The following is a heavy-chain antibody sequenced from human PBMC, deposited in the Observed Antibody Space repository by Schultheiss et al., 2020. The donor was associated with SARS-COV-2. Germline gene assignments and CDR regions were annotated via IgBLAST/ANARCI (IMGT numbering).Heavy chain of an antibody. CDR3: ARDRRYYGWFDP. CDR2: MSNDGSIT. Sequence: GESLKISCAASGFTFSSYAMSWVRQAPGKGLEWVSRMSNDGSITNYADSVKGRFIISRDNSKNTLYLQMNSLRAEDTAVYYCARDRRYYGWFDPWGQGTLVTVSS. D-gene: IGHD2/OR15-2a*01. J-gene: IGHJ5*02. V-gene: IGHV3-23*01. CDR1: GFTFSSYA.